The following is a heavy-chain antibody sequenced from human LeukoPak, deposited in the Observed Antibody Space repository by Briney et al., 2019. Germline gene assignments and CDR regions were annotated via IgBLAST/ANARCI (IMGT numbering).Heavy chain of an antibody. CDR1: GGSISSYY. D-gene: IGHD2-15*01. CDR2: IYYSGST. J-gene: IGHJ2*01. Sequence: PSETLSLTCTVSGGSISSYYWSWIRQPPGKGLEWIGYIYYSGSTNYNPSLKSRVTISVDTSKNQFSLKLSSVTAADTAVYYCARALADCSGGSCYSSSYWYFDLWGRGTLVTVSS. V-gene: IGHV4-59*01. CDR3: ARALADCSGGSCYSSSYWYFDL.